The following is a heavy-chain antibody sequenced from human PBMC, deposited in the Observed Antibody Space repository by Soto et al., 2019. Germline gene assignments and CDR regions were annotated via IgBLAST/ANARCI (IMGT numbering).Heavy chain of an antibody. J-gene: IGHJ4*02. Sequence: QVQFQHWGAGLLKPSETVSLTCAVNGGAFSDYHWTWIRQAPGNGLEWIGEVNHFVTTKYNPSLQSRVTISVDTSKNLFSLNLTSVTAADTALYYCARGRGPTRRSQPYFDHWGQGALVSVSS. CDR1: GGAFSDYH. D-gene: IGHD2-2*01. CDR3: ARGRGPTRRSQPYFDH. CDR2: VNHFVTT. V-gene: IGHV4-34*02.